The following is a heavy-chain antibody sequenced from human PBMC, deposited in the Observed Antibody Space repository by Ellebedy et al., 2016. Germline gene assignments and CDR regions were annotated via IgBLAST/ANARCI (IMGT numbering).Heavy chain of an antibody. CDR2: VSPYTRNT. D-gene: IGHD5-12*01. Sequence: ASVKVSCKASGYTFTNYGIRWVRQAPGQGLEWLGWVSPYTRNTNYAQKFQGRVTMTTDTSTSTAYMELRSLRSEDTALYYCARSGDKVADDANFDYWGQGTLVTVSS. CDR1: GYTFTNYG. V-gene: IGHV1-18*04. J-gene: IGHJ4*02. CDR3: ARSGDKVADDANFDY.